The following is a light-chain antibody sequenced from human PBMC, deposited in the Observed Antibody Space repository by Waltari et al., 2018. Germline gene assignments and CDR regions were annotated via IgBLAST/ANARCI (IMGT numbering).Light chain of an antibody. CDR3: LLYYSGPGV. CDR1: TAAVTSGHY. Sequence: QAVVTQEPSLTVSPGGTVTLTCASSTAAVTSGHYPYWFQQKPGQAPRTLIYDTSNKPSWTPARLSGSLLGGKAALTLSGAQSEDEADYYCLLYYSGPGVFGGGTKLTVL. J-gene: IGLJ3*02. CDR2: DTS. V-gene: IGLV7-46*01.